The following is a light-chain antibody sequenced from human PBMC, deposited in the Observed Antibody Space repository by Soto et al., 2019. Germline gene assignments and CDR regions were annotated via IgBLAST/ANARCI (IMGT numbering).Light chain of an antibody. J-gene: IGKJ4*01. CDR3: QQYDNSAPLS. CDR1: QTVSSSY. Sequence: EIVLTQSPATLSLSPGERATLSCGASQTVSSSYVAWYQQKPGLAPRLLIYDASSRATGIPDRFSGSGSGTYFTLTIGRLEPEDFAVYYCQQYDNSAPLSFGGGTKVEIK. CDR2: DAS. V-gene: IGKV3D-20*01.